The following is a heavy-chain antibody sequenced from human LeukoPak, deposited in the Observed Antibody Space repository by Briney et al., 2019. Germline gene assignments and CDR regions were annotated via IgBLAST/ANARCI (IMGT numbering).Heavy chain of an antibody. V-gene: IGHV4-39*02. CDR3: ARADVDAAVVPYFDY. CDR2: ISFVGGT. Sequence: SGTLSLTCSVSGGSVSSSSFYWGWIRQPPGKGLEWIGSISFVGGTHSNPSLKSRLTMSVDTSKNHFSLKLSSVTAADTAVYYCARADVDAAVVPYFDYWGQGTLVTVSS. CDR1: GGSVSSSSFY. D-gene: IGHD5-18*01. J-gene: IGHJ4*02.